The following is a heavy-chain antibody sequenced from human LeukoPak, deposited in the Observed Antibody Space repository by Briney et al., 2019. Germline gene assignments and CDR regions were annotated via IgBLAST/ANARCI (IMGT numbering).Heavy chain of an antibody. Sequence: SETLSLTCTVSGGSISSSTHYWGWIRQPPGKGLEWIGSIYYSGRTYYNPSLKSRVTISVDTSKNQFSLKLSSVTAADTAVYYCARGGNYDSSGSRAEYFRHWGQGTPVTVSS. D-gene: IGHD3-22*01. CDR3: ARGGNYDSSGSRAEYFRH. CDR2: IYYSGRT. V-gene: IGHV4-39*01. J-gene: IGHJ1*01. CDR1: GGSISSSTHY.